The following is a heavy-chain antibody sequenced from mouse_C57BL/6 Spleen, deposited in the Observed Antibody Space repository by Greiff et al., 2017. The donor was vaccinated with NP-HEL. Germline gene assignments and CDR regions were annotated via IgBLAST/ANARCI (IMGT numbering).Heavy chain of an antibody. Sequence: QVQLQQPGAELVRPGSSVKLSYKASGYTFTSYWMHWVKQRPIQGLEWIGNIDPSDSETHYNQKFKDKATLTVDKSSSTAYMQLSSLTSEDSAVYYCARGDGKSFFAYWGQGTLVTVSA. V-gene: IGHV1-52*01. CDR2: IDPSDSET. CDR1: GYTFTSYW. J-gene: IGHJ3*01. D-gene: IGHD2-1*01. CDR3: ARGDGKSFFAY.